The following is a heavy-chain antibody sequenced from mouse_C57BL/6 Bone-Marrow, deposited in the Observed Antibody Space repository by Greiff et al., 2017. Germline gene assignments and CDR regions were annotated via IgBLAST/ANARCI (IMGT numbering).Heavy chain of an antibody. CDR3: ARSGYYYGSYFDY. D-gene: IGHD1-1*01. CDR2: INPSNGGT. J-gene: IGHJ2*01. CDR1: GYTFTSYW. Sequence: VQLQQPGTELVKPGASVKLSCKASGYTFTSYWMHWVKQRPGQGLEWIGNINPSNGGTNYNEKFKSKATLTVDQSSSTAYMQLSSLTSEDSAVYYCARSGYYYGSYFDYWGQGTTLTVSS. V-gene: IGHV1-53*01.